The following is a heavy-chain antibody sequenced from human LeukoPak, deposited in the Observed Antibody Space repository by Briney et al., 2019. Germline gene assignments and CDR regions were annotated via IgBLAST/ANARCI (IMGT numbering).Heavy chain of an antibody. J-gene: IGHJ6*03. CDR3: ARTKAGYSYGEYYYYYYTDV. CDR2: INHSGST. V-gene: IGHV4-34*01. D-gene: IGHD5-18*01. Sequence: PSETLSLTCAVYGGSFSGYYWSWIRQPPGKGLEWIGEINHSGSTNYNPSLKSRVTISVDTSKNQFSLKLSSVTAADTAVYYCARTKAGYSYGEYYYYYYTDVWGKGTTVTVSS. CDR1: GGSFSGYY.